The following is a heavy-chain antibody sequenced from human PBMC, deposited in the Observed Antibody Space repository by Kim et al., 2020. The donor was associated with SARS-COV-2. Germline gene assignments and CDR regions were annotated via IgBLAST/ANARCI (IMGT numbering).Heavy chain of an antibody. J-gene: IGHJ4*02. CDR1: GYTFTSYG. V-gene: IGHV1-18*04. CDR2: ISAYNGNT. D-gene: IGHD6-13*01. Sequence: ASVKVSCKASGYTFTSYGISWVRQAPGQGLEWMGWISAYNGNTNYAQKLQGRVTMTTDTSTSTAYMELRSLRSDDTAVYYCARGGNIRGYIVGYSSSWYVDYWGQGTLVTVSS. CDR3: ARGGNIRGYIVGYSSSWYVDY.